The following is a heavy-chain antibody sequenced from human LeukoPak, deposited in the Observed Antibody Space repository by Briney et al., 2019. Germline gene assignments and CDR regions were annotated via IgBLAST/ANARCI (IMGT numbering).Heavy chain of an antibody. CDR3: ARAVYLKTYYYDSSGYSTFDY. CDR1: GDSISGYY. V-gene: IGHV4-31*03. D-gene: IGHD3-22*01. CDR2: IYYSGST. J-gene: IGHJ4*02. Sequence: TSDTLSLICTVSGDSISGYYWSWIRQHPGKGLEWIGYIYYSGSTYYNPSLKSRVTISVDTSKNQFSLKLSSVTAADTAVYYCARAVYLKTYYYDSSGYSTFDYWGQGTLVTVSS.